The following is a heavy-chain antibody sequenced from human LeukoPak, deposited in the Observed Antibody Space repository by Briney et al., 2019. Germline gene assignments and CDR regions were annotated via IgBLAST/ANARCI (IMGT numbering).Heavy chain of an antibody. J-gene: IGHJ4*02. Sequence: PGGSLRLSCAASGFTFSNYAMHWVRQAPGKGLEWVAVISYDGRNKYYADSVKGRFTISRDNSKNTLDLYMNSLRSEDTALYYCAKDGGSFDYWGQGTLVTVSS. V-gene: IGHV3-30*04. CDR3: AKDGGSFDY. D-gene: IGHD2-15*01. CDR2: ISYDGRNK. CDR1: GFTFSNYA.